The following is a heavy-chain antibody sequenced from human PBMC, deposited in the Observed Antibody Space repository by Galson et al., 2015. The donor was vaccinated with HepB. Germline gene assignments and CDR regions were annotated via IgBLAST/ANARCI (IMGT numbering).Heavy chain of an antibody. CDR2: ISSSSSYI. Sequence: SLRLSCAASGFTFSSYSMNWVRQAPGKGLEWVSSISSSSSYIYYADSVKGRFTISRDNAKNSLYLQMNSLRAEDTAVYYCARKTYYYDSSGYYYDAPADYWGQGTLVTVSS. J-gene: IGHJ4*02. V-gene: IGHV3-21*01. CDR3: ARKTYYYDSSGYYYDAPADY. D-gene: IGHD3-22*01. CDR1: GFTFSSYS.